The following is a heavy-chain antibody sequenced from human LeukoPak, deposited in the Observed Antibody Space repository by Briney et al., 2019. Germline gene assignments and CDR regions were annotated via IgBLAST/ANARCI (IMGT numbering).Heavy chain of an antibody. J-gene: IGHJ4*02. CDR1: GGTFSNYA. CDR3: ARDLLGSHTSYSSGAWDY. D-gene: IGHD3-9*01. V-gene: IGHV1-69*13. Sequence: SVKVSCKASGGTFSNYAISWVRQAPGQGLEWMGGIIPIFDTADSAQKFQGRLTITADESTSTAYMELSSLRAEDTAVYYCARDLLGSHTSYSSGAWDYWGQGTLVTVSS. CDR2: IIPIFDTA.